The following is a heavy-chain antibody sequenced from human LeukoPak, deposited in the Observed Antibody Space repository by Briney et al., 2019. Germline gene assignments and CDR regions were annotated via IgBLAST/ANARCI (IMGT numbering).Heavy chain of an antibody. V-gene: IGHV3-33*06. J-gene: IGHJ6*02. Sequence: GGSLRLSCAASGFTFSSYGMHWVRQAPGKGLEWVAVIWYDGSNKYYADSVKGRFTISRDNSKNTLYLQVNSLRAEDTAVYYCAKVYGSGSYYDYYYYYYGMDVWGQGTTVTVSS. D-gene: IGHD3-10*01. CDR2: IWYDGSNK. CDR1: GFTFSSYG. CDR3: AKVYGSGSYYDYYYYYYGMDV.